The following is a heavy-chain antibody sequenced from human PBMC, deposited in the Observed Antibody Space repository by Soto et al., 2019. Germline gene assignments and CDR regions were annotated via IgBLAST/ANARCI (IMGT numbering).Heavy chain of an antibody. D-gene: IGHD4-17*01. V-gene: IGHV5-51*01. CDR2: IFPGDSDT. Sequence: GESLKISCKGSGYRFTSYWIGWVRQMPGKGLEWMGIIFPGDSDTRYSPSFHGQVTISADKSISTVYLQWSSLKASDTAMYFCARQDTDQDGDYAKYYFDYWGQGTLVTVSS. CDR3: ARQDTDQDGDYAKYYFDY. J-gene: IGHJ4*02. CDR1: GYRFTSYW.